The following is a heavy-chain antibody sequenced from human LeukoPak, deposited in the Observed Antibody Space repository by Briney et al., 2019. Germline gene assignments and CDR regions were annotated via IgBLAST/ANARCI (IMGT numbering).Heavy chain of an antibody. CDR3: ARVPIVLVVAATLPEYYFDY. D-gene: IGHD2-15*01. V-gene: IGHV4-4*02. CDR2: IYHSGST. J-gene: IGHJ4*02. CDR1: GGSISSSNW. Sequence: PSETLSLTCAVSGGSISSSNWWSWVRQPPGKGLEWIGEIYHSGSTNYNPSLKSRVTISVDKSKNQFSLKLSSVTAADTAVYYCARVPIVLVVAATLPEYYFDYWGQGTLVTVSS.